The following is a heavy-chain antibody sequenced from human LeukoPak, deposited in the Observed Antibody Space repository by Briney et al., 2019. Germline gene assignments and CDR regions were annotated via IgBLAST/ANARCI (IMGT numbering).Heavy chain of an antibody. CDR2: IKQDGSEK. D-gene: IGHD3-16*02. V-gene: IGHV3-7*03. CDR1: GFTFSSYW. J-gene: IGHJ4*02. Sequence: GGSLRLSCAASGFTFSSYWMSWVRQAPGKGLEWVANIKQDGSEKYYVDSVKGRFTISRDNAKNSLYLQMNSLRAEDTALYYCAKGFGLRLGELSLVDYWGQGTLVTVSS. CDR3: AKGFGLRLGELSLVDY.